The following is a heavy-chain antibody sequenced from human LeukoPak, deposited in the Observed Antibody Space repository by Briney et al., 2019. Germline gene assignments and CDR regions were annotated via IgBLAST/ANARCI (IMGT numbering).Heavy chain of an antibody. CDR2: ISSSSSYI. CDR1: GFTFSSYS. Sequence: GGSLRLSCAASGFTFSSYSMNWVRQAPGKGLEWVSSISSSSSYIYYADSVKGRFTISRDNAKNSLYLQMNSLRAEDTAVYYCARIDGSGWCLLWGQGTLVTVSS. D-gene: IGHD6-19*01. V-gene: IGHV3-21*01. J-gene: IGHJ4*02. CDR3: ARIDGSGWCLL.